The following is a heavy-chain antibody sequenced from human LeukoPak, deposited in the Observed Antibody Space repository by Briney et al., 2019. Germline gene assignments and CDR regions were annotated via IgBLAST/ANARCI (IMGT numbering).Heavy chain of an antibody. CDR3: AKGRGIEGAIGFDY. V-gene: IGHV3-23*01. CDR1: GFTFSSYG. CDR2: ISGSGGST. Sequence: GGTLRLSCAASGFTFSSYGMSWVRQAPGKGLEWVSAISGSGGSTYYADSVKGRFTISRDNSKNTLYLQMNSLRAEDAAVYYCAKGRGIEGAIGFDYWGQGTLVTVSS. D-gene: IGHD1-26*01. J-gene: IGHJ4*02.